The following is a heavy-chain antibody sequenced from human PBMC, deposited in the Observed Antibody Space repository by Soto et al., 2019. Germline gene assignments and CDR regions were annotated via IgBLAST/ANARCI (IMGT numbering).Heavy chain of an antibody. D-gene: IGHD4-4*01. V-gene: IGHV4-4*02. CDR3: ARKDYTPPYSMDV. J-gene: IGHJ6*02. CDR1: GGSISTSNW. Sequence: QVQLQESGPGLVKPSGTLSLTCVVSGGSISTSNWWSWVRQPPGKGLEWIGEIYHSGSNNYNPSLKSRVTISVDKSKNQFSLKVTSVTAADTAVYYCARKDYTPPYSMDVWGQGTTVTVSS. CDR2: IYHSGSN.